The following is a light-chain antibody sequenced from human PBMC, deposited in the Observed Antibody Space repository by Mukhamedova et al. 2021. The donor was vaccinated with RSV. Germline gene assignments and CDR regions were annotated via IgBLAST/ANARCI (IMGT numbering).Light chain of an antibody. CDR2: EVI. Sequence: TGTSSDVGGYNYVSWYRQHPGKAPKLMIYEVINRPSGVSNRFSGSKSGNTASLTISGLQAEDEADYYCSSYTSSSILVFGGGTKLT. CDR1: SSDVGGYNY. J-gene: IGLJ2*01. CDR3: SSYTSSSILV. V-gene: IGLV2-14*01.